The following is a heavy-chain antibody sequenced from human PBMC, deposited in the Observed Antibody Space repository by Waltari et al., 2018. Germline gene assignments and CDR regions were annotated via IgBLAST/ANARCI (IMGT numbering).Heavy chain of an antibody. CDR2: MKTDATSI. CDR3: TRNPGY. V-gene: IGHV3-74*03. Sequence: EVQLVNSGGGLVQPGGSLRLSCAASDFFTDYWLDWVRQAPGKGLVVVSRMKTDATSITYADSVKGRFTIARDSAKNTYYLQMNSLRAEDTAVDYCTRNPGYWGQGTLVTVSS. J-gene: IGHJ4*02. CDR1: DFFTDYW.